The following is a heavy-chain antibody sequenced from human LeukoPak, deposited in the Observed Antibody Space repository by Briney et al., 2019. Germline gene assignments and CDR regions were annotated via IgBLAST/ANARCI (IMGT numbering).Heavy chain of an antibody. V-gene: IGHV3-23*01. CDR1: GFTFSSYA. J-gene: IGHJ4*02. CDR2: ISGSRGTT. D-gene: IGHD2-2*02. CDR3: ATYPRPHFNY. Sequence: PGGSLRLSCAASGFTFSSYAMSWVRQAPGKGLEWVSGISGSRGTTYYADSVKGRFTISRDNSRYTLYLQMNSLRAEDTAVYYCATYPRPHFNYWGQGTLVTVSS.